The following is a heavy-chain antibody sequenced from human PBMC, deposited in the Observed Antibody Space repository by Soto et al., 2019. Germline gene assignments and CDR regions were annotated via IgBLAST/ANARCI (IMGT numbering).Heavy chain of an antibody. Sequence: PGGFLRLSCAASGFTFSSYAIQWVRQAPGKGLEWVAAISDDGTNKHTADSVKGRFTISRDNSSNTVYLQVNSLRVEDGALYYCARRPTTTAKAIGYWGQGTPVTVSS. D-gene: IGHD4-17*01. CDR2: ISDDGTNK. V-gene: IGHV3-30-3*01. J-gene: IGHJ4*02. CDR3: ARRPTTTAKAIGY. CDR1: GFTFSSYA.